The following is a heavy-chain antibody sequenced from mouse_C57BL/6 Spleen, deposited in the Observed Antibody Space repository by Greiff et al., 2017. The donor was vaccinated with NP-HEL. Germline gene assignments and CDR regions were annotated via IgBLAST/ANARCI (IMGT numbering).Heavy chain of an antibody. CDR3: ARRDWGYAMDY. CDR1: GYTFTSYW. D-gene: IGHD4-1*01. J-gene: IGHJ4*01. Sequence: VQLQQPGAELVKPGASVKLSCKASGYTFTSYWMQWVKQRPGQGLEWIGEIDPSDSYTNYNQKFKGKATLTVDTSSSTAYMQLSSLTSEDSAVYYCARRDWGYAMDYWGQGTSVTVSS. V-gene: IGHV1-50*01. CDR2: IDPSDSYT.